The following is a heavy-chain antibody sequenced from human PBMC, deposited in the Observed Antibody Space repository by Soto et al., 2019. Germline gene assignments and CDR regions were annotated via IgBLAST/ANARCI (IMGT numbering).Heavy chain of an antibody. D-gene: IGHD1-26*01. J-gene: IGHJ2*01. Sequence: QVXLVQSGAEVKKPGASVKVSCKASGYTFTNYAMHWVRQAPGQRLEWMGWINAGNGNTKYSQKFQGRVTITRDTAASTAYMELSSLRSEDTAVYYCARGGSLYWYFDLWGRGTLVTVSS. CDR2: INAGNGNT. CDR1: GYTFTNYA. V-gene: IGHV1-3*01. CDR3: ARGGSLYWYFDL.